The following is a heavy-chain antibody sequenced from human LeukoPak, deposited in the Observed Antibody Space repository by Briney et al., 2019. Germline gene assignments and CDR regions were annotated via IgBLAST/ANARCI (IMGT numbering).Heavy chain of an antibody. V-gene: IGHV3-21*01. D-gene: IGHD6-13*01. J-gene: IGHJ4*02. CDR1: GFTFSSYS. CDR2: ISSSSSYI. CDR3: ARDTAAAGIDYLDY. Sequence: GGSLRLSCAASGFTFSSYSMNWVRQAPGKGLEWVSSISSSSSYIYYADSVKGRFTISRDNAKNSLYLQMNSLRAEDTAVYYCARDTAAAGIDYLDYWGQGTLVTVSS.